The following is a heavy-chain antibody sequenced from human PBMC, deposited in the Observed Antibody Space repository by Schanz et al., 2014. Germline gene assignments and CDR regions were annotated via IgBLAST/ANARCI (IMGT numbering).Heavy chain of an antibody. CDR3: AKSYDTSCGSGFDY. Sequence: EVQLVESGGGLVQPGGSLRLSCETSGFTFSNHAMSWVRQAPGKGLEWVSAISGRGGRKYYADSVKGRFTISRDNSKNTLYLQMKSLRTEDKAVYFCAKSYDTSCGSGFDYWGQGTLVTVSS. CDR2: ISGRGGRK. D-gene: IGHD3-22*01. J-gene: IGHJ4*02. V-gene: IGHV3-23*04. CDR1: GFTFSNHA.